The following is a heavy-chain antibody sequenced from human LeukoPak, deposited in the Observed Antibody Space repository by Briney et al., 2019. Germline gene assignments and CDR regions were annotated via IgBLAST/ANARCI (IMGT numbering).Heavy chain of an antibody. CDR2: IYPGDSDT. CDR1: GYSFTSYW. J-gene: IGHJ5*02. D-gene: IGHD2-15*01. V-gene: IGHV5-51*01. CDR3: ARQGCIGGSCYAIEP. Sequence: GVSLKISCKGSGYSFTSYWIGWVRPMPGKGLEWMGIIYPGDSDTRYSPSFQGQVTISADQSISTAYLQWSSLKASDTAMYYRARQGCIGGSCYAIEPWGQGTLVTGSS.